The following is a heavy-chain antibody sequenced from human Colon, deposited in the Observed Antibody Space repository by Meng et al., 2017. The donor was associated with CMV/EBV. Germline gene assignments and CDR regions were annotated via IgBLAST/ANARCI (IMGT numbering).Heavy chain of an antibody. J-gene: IGHJ4*02. V-gene: IGHV3-21*01. D-gene: IGHD6-6*01. Sequence: GESLKISCAASGFTFSSYSMNWVRQAPGKGLEWVSSISSSSSYIYYADSVKGRFTISRDNAKNSLYLQMNSLRAEDTAVYYCARGRSEYSSSSFGYGGQGTLVTVSS. CDR2: ISSSSSYI. CDR1: GFTFSSYS. CDR3: ARGRSEYSSSSFGY.